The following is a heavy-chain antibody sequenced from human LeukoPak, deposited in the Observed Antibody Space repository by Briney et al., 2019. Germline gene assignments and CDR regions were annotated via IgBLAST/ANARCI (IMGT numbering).Heavy chain of an antibody. CDR2: MSPNSGNT. CDR3: ARGFSTGFFYYAMDV. J-gene: IGHJ6*02. Sequence: ASVKVSCKTSGYTFTSYDFNWVRQATGQGLEWMGWMSPNSGNTGYAQKFQGRVTMTRNTSISTAYIELSSLTSEDTAVYYCARGFSTGFFYYAMDVWGQGTTVTVSS. D-gene: IGHD3-9*01. CDR1: GYTFTSYD. V-gene: IGHV1-8*01.